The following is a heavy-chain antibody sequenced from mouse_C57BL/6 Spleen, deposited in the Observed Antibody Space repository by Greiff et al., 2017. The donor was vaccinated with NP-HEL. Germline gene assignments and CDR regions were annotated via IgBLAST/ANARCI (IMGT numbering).Heavy chain of an antibody. D-gene: IGHD4-1*02. CDR1: GYAFSSYW. Sequence: VQLQESGAELVKPGASVKISCKASGYAFSSYWMNWVKQRPGKGLEWIGQIYPGDGDTNYNGKFKGKATLTADKSSSTAYMQLSSLTSEDSAVYFCARFPTVKAMDYWGQGTSVTVSS. J-gene: IGHJ4*01. V-gene: IGHV1-80*01. CDR3: ARFPTVKAMDY. CDR2: IYPGDGDT.